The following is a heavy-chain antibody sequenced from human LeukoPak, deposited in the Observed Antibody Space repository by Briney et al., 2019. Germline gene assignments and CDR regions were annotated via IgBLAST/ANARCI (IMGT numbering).Heavy chain of an antibody. CDR3: ARSYASSGLDH. V-gene: IGHV4-38-2*02. J-gene: IGHJ4*02. D-gene: IGHD3-16*01. CDR2: IHHSGDT. CDR1: GYSITSIYY. Sequence: SETLSLTCTVSGYSITSIYYWGWIRQPPGKGLEWIGSIHHSGDTAYNLSLTSRVTISVATSKSQFSLKLSSVAAADTAVYYCARSYASSGLDHWGQGTLVTVSS.